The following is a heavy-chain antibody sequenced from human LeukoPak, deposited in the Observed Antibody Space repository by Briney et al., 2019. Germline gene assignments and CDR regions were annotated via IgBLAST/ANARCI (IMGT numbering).Heavy chain of an antibody. CDR1: GFTFSSYS. CDR2: ISSSSSYI. V-gene: IGHV3-21*01. D-gene: IGHD4-17*01. Sequence: GGSLRLPCAASGFTFSSYSMNWVRQTPGKGLEWVSSISSSSSYIYYADSVKGRFTISRDNAKNSLYLQMNSLRAEDTAVYYCAIVPIYGDYAPFDYWGQGTLVTVSS. CDR3: AIVPIYGDYAPFDY. J-gene: IGHJ4*02.